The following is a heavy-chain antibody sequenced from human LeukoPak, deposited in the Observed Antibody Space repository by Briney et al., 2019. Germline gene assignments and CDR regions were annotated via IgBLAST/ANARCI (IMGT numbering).Heavy chain of an antibody. CDR1: GYTFTSYD. CDR3: ARARGYYGSGIHRAFDY. D-gene: IGHD3-10*01. J-gene: IGHJ4*02. Sequence: SVKVSCKASGYTFTSYDINWVRQATGQGLEWMGWINPNSGGTNYAQKFQGRVTMTRDTSISTAYMELSRLRSDDTAVYYCARARGYYGSGIHRAFDYWGQGTLVTVSS. CDR2: INPNSGGT. V-gene: IGHV1-2*02.